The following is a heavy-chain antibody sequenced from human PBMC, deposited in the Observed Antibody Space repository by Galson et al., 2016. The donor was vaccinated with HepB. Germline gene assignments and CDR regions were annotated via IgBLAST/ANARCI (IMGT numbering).Heavy chain of an antibody. CDR2: IGVGSGDI. V-gene: IGHV1-58*01. Sequence: SVKVSCKASGSTFSSSTVQWVRQARGQRLEWIGWIGVGSGDISYAQKFQERVTITSDTSTSTAYMELSSLRSEDTAVYYCAADYHDTYFDPWGQGTLVTVSS. J-gene: IGHJ5*02. D-gene: IGHD3-16*02. CDR3: AADYHDTYFDP. CDR1: GSTFSSST.